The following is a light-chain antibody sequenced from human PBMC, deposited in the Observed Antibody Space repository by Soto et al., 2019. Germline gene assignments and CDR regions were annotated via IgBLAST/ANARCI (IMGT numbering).Light chain of an antibody. CDR3: QQRSNWPGT. Sequence: EIVLTQSPATLSLSPGERATLSCRASQRVSSYLAWYQQKPGQAPRLLIYDASNRATGIPARFSGSGSGTDFTLTISSLEPEDFAVYYCQQRSNWPGTFGQGTKVEI. CDR1: QRVSSY. CDR2: DAS. J-gene: IGKJ1*01. V-gene: IGKV3-11*01.